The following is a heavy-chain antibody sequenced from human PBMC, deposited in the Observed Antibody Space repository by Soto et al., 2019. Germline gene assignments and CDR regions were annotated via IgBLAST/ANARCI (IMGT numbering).Heavy chain of an antibody. CDR3: ARGAMVSYYGMDV. CDR2: ISSSSSYI. CDR1: GLTFSSYS. D-gene: IGHD5-18*01. Sequence: GGSLRLSCAASGLTFSSYSMNWVRQAPGKGLEWVSSISSSSSYIYYADSVKGRFTISRDNAKNSLYLQMNSLRAEDTAVYYCARGAMVSYYGMDVWGQGTTVTVSS. V-gene: IGHV3-21*01. J-gene: IGHJ6*02.